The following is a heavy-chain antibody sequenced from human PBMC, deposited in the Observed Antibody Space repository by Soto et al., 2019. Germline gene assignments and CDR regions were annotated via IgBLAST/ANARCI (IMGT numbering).Heavy chain of an antibody. CDR1: GYTFTSYD. CDR3: ASTVVVTAPTDAFDI. J-gene: IGHJ3*02. V-gene: IGHV1-8*01. D-gene: IGHD2-21*02. Sequence: ASVKVSCKASGYTFTSYDINWVRQATGQGLEWMGWMNPNSGNTGYAQKFQGRVAMTRNTSISTAYMELSSLRSEDTAVYYCASTVVVTAPTDAFDIWGQGTMVTVSS. CDR2: MNPNSGNT.